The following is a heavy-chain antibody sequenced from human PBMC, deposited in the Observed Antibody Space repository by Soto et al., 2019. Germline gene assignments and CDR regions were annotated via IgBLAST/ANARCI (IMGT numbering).Heavy chain of an antibody. J-gene: IGHJ6*02. CDR1: GFTFSSYG. V-gene: IGHV3-33*06. CDR2: IWYDGSNK. Sequence: QVQLVESGGGVVQPGRSLRLSCAASGFTFSSYGMHWVRQAPGKGLEWVAAIWYDGSNKYYAEDVKGRFTISRDNSKNSRYLQINSLRAEDTDVNSCGKFLGVDGVGYYCSYCMDVCGQWTKVTVS. D-gene: IGHD1-26*01. CDR3: GKFLGVDGVGYYCSYCMDV.